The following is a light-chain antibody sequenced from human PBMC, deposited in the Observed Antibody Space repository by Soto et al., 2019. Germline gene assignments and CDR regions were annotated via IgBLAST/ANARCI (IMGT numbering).Light chain of an antibody. CDR2: GAS. CDR1: HVVVANF. Sequence: EMVLTQSPGTLFLSPWERSTLSGRASHVVVANFLAWYQQKPGQAPRLLIHGASTRATGIPDRFSGSGSGTDFTLTISSLQPDDFATYSCQNYNSYSEAFGQGNRVDI. J-gene: IGKJ1*01. CDR3: QNYNSYSEA. V-gene: IGKV3-20*01.